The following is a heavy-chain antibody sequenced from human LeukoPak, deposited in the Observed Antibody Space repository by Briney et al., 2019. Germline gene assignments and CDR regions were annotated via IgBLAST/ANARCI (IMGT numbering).Heavy chain of an antibody. D-gene: IGHD4-17*01. CDR3: ARVEGATTVTR. CDR2: IYTSGTF. J-gene: IGHJ4*02. CDR1: GGSISSSY. V-gene: IGHV4-4*07. Sequence: SSETLSLTCSVSGGSISSSYWSWIRQPAGKGLEWIGRIYTSGTFNYNPSLKSRVTISVDTSKNQFSLKLSSVTAADTAVYYCARVEGATTVTRWGQGTLVTVSS.